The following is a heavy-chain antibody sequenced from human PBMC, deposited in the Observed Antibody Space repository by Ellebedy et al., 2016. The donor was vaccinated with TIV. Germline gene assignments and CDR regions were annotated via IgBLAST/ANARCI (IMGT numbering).Heavy chain of an antibody. CDR1: GGNFSSSA. J-gene: IGHJ3*02. Sequence: SVKVSXXASGGNFSSSAFSWVRQAPGQGLKWMGRIIPLLETPDYAQKFQGRVTITADKSTRTLYMELTSLRSNDTAVYYCATVSRWEAFAIWGQGTIVTVSS. D-gene: IGHD1-26*01. CDR2: IIPLLETP. V-gene: IGHV1-69*04. CDR3: ATVSRWEAFAI.